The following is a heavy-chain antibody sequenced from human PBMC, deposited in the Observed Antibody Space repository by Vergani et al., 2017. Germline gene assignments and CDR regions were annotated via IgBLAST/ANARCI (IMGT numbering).Heavy chain of an antibody. J-gene: IGHJ3*02. CDR2: ISGSGGST. D-gene: IGHD3-22*01. CDR1: GFTFSSYA. V-gene: IGHV3-23*01. CDR3: AKALRTYYYESSGYSAFDI. Sequence: EVQLLESGGGLVQPGGSLRLSCAASGFTFSSYAMSWVRQAPGKGLEWVSAISGSGGSTYYADSVKGRFTISRDNSKNTLYLQMNSLRAEDTAVYYCAKALRTYYYESSGYSAFDIWGQGTMVTVSS.